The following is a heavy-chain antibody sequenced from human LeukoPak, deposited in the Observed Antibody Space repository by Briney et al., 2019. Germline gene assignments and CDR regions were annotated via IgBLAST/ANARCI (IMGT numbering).Heavy chain of an antibody. J-gene: IGHJ3*02. CDR2: IYYSGST. V-gene: IGHV4-59*01. CDR1: GGXXXSYY. D-gene: IGHD6-13*01. CDR3: ARVCISSWFCAFDI. Sequence: TXXGGXXXSYYWSWIRQPPGKGLEWIGYIYYSGSTNYNPSLKSGVTISVDKSKNQFSLKLRSVAAADEAVYYCARVCISSWFCAFDIWGQGTMVAVSS.